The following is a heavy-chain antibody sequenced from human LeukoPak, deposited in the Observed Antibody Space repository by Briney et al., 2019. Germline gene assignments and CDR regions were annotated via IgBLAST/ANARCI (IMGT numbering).Heavy chain of an antibody. Sequence: ASVKVSFKVSGYTLTELSMHWVRQAPGKGLEWMGGFDPEDGETIYAQKFQGRVTMTEDTSTDTAYMELSSLRSEDTAVYYCATKPIAAAGSLDFDYWGQGTLVTVSS. J-gene: IGHJ4*02. V-gene: IGHV1-24*01. CDR3: ATKPIAAAGSLDFDY. CDR2: FDPEDGET. CDR1: GYTLTELS. D-gene: IGHD6-13*01.